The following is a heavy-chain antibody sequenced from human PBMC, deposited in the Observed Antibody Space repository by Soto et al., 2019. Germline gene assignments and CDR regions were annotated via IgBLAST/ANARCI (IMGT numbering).Heavy chain of an antibody. CDR1: GFTFSSYG. CDR3: AREGGRDGYNQGYFDY. CDR2: IWYDGSNK. D-gene: IGHD5-12*01. J-gene: IGHJ4*02. Sequence: QVQLVESGGGVVQPGRSLRLSCAASGFTFSSYGMHWVRQAPGKGLEWVAVIWYDGSNKYYADSVKGRFTISRDNSKNTLYLQMNSLRAEDTAVYYCAREGGRDGYNQGYFDYWGQGTLVTVSS. V-gene: IGHV3-33*01.